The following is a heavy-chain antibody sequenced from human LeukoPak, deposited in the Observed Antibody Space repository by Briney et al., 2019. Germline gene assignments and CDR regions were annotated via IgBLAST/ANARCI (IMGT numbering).Heavy chain of an antibody. J-gene: IGHJ6*02. CDR3: AREKREGLWFGELFRFQYCGLDV. V-gene: IGHV3-7*01. CDR1: GFAFGDFW. Sequence: GGSLRLSCAASGFAFGDFWMSWVRQTPGKGLESVAPIKQDGRANEYVDSVKGRFIISRENAKESLYLKMNNRRADDTGVYYCAREKREGLWFGELFRFQYCGLDVWGQGTTVIVSS. D-gene: IGHD3-10*01. CDR2: IKQDGRAN.